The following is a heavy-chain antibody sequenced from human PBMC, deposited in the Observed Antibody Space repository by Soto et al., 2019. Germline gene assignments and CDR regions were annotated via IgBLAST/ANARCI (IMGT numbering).Heavy chain of an antibody. CDR3: AKSIRGSCYYYYGMDV. J-gene: IGHJ6*02. CDR1: GGSFSGYY. V-gene: IGHV4-34*01. D-gene: IGHD1-26*01. Sequence: SETLSLTCAVYGGSFSGYYWSWIRQPPGKGLEWIGEINHSGSTNYNPSLKSRVTISVDTSKNQFSLKLSSVTAADTAVYYCAKSIRGSCYYYYGMDVWGQGTTVTVSS. CDR2: INHSGST.